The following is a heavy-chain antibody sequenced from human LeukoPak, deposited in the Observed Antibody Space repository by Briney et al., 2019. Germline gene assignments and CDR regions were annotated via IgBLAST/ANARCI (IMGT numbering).Heavy chain of an antibody. V-gene: IGHV3-30*18. Sequence: GRSLRLSCAASGFTFSSYDMHWVRQAPGKGLEWVAVISYDGSNKYYADSVKGRFTISRDNSKNTLYLQMNSLRAEDTAVYYCAKESYATIDYWGQGTLVTVSS. CDR2: ISYDGSNK. J-gene: IGHJ4*02. D-gene: IGHD5-12*01. CDR1: GFTFSSYD. CDR3: AKESYATIDY.